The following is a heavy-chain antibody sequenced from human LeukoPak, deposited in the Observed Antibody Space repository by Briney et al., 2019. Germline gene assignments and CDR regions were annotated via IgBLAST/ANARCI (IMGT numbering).Heavy chain of an antibody. CDR3: AREDYDDSGAWYFDL. D-gene: IGHD3-3*01. J-gene: IGHJ2*01. Sequence: SETLSLTCIVSGGSISSYNWNWIRQPPGKGLEWIGYMYNSGSTNNNPSLKSRVTISVDKSKNQFSLKLSSVTAADTAVYYCAREDYDDSGAWYFDLWGRGTLVTVSS. CDR1: GGSISSYN. CDR2: MYNSGST. V-gene: IGHV4-59*12.